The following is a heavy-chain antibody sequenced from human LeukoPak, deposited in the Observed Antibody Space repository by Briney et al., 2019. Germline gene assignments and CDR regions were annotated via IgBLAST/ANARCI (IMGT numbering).Heavy chain of an antibody. D-gene: IGHD1-1*01. J-gene: IGHJ4*02. Sequence: GGALRLSCAASGFTFSSYAMSWVRQAPGKGLEWVSAISGSGGSTYYADSVKGRFTISRDNSKNTLYLQMNSLRAEDTAVYYCAKKEFGNDDFALDYWGQGTLVTVSS. V-gene: IGHV3-23*01. CDR2: ISGSGGST. CDR3: AKKEFGNDDFALDY. CDR1: GFTFSSYA.